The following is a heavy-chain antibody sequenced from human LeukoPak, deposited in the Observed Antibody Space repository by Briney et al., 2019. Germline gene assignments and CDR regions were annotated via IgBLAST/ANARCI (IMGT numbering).Heavy chain of an antibody. D-gene: IGHD3-22*01. CDR1: GGSISSYY. V-gene: IGHV4-59*01. CDR2: IYYSGST. J-gene: IGHJ4*02. CDR3: ARVYYYDSSGPSSYFDY. Sequence: PETLSLTCTVSGGSISSYYWSRIRQPPGKGLEWIGYIYYSGSTNYNPSLKSRVTISVDTSKNQFSLKLSSVTAADTAVYYCARVYYYDSSGPSSYFDYWGQGTLVTVSS.